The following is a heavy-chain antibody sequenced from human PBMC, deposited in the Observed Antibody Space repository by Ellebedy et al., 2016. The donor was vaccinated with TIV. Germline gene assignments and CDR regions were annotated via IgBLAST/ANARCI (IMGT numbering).Heavy chain of an antibody. V-gene: IGHV3-9*01. J-gene: IGHJ4*02. CDR2: ISWRGHYI. Sequence: GGSLRLSCAASGFTFDDYAMHWVRQAPGKGLEWVSGISWRGHYIGHADSVRGRFTISRGNAKNSLYLQMNSLRIEDTTVYYCTKDLLRGIWGGSGRDYWGQGTLVTVSS. CDR3: TKDLLRGIWGGSGRDY. D-gene: IGHD7-27*01. CDR1: GFTFDDYA.